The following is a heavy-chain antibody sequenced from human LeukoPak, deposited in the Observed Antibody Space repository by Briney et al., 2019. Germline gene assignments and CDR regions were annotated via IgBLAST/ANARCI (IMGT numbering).Heavy chain of an antibody. CDR1: GGSFSGYY. J-gene: IGHJ4*02. CDR2: INHSGST. V-gene: IGHV4-34*01. Sequence: NPSETLSLTCAVYGGSFSGYYWSWIRQPPGKGLEWIGEINHSGSTNYNPSLKSRVTISVDTSKNQFSLKLSSVTAADTAVYYCASDSSSWFKYDYWGQGTLVTVSS. CDR3: ASDSSSWFKYDY. D-gene: IGHD6-13*01.